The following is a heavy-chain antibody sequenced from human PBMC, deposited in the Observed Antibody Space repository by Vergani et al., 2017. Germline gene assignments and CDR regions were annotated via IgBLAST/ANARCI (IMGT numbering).Heavy chain of an antibody. Sequence: QVQLVQSGAEVKKPGASVKVSCKASGYTFTSYYMHWVRQAPGQGLEWMGIINPSGGSTSYAQKFQGRVTMTRDTSTSTVYMELSSLRSEDTAVYYCARAADCGGDCHHAFDIWGQGTMVTVSS. CDR2: INPSGGST. CDR1: GYTFTSYY. CDR3: ARAADCGGDCHHAFDI. D-gene: IGHD2-21*02. J-gene: IGHJ3*02. V-gene: IGHV1-46*01.